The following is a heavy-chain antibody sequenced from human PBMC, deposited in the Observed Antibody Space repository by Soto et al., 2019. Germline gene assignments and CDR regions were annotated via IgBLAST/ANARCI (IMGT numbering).Heavy chain of an antibody. D-gene: IGHD5-18*01. CDR2: IYPGDSDT. J-gene: IGHJ4*02. CDR1: GYSFTSYW. V-gene: IGHV5-51*01. Sequence: RGESLKISCKGSGYSFTSYWIGWVRQMPGKGLEWMGIIYPGDSDTRYSPSFQGQVTISADKSISTAYLQWSSLKASDTAMYYCARQGSIQLWQLDYWGQGTLVTVSS. CDR3: ARQGSIQLWQLDY.